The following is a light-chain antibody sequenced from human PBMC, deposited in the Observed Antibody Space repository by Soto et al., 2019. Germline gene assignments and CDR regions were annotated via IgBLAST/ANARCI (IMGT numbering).Light chain of an antibody. J-gene: IGKJ1*01. Sequence: VLTQSPGTLSLTSGERATLSCRASQSVSSNLAWYQQKPGQAPRLLIYGASTRATGIPARFSGSGSGTEFTLTISSLQPDDFATYYCQQYNSYWTFGQGTKVDIK. CDR3: QQYNSYWT. V-gene: IGKV3-15*01. CDR1: QSVSSN. CDR2: GAS.